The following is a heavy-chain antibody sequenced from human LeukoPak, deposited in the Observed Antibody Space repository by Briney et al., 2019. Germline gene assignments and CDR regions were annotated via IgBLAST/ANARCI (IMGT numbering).Heavy chain of an antibody. CDR2: INHSGST. CDR1: GGSFSGYY. CDR3: ARHWRYYGSGTTNFDY. Sequence: SETLSLTCAVYGGSFSGYYWSWIRQPPGKGLEWIGEINHSGSTNYNPSLKSRVTISVDTSKNQFSLKLSSVTAADTAVYYCARHWRYYGSGTTNFDYWGQGTLVTVSS. D-gene: IGHD3-10*01. J-gene: IGHJ4*02. V-gene: IGHV4-34*01.